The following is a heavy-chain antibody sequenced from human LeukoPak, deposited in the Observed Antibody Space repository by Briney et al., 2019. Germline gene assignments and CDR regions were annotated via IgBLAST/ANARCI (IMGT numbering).Heavy chain of an antibody. CDR1: GFSFSNYA. CDR3: AKDFEFKWQQPSDH. D-gene: IGHD1/OR15-1a*01. V-gene: IGHV3-23*01. Sequence: GGSLRLSCAVSGFSFSNYAMSWVRQFPGKGLEWVSGTSGTGGNTYYADSVKGRFTISRDNSKNMLYLQMNTLTAEDTAIYFCAKDFEFKWQQPSDHWGQGTPVTVSS. CDR2: TSGTGGNT. J-gene: IGHJ4*02.